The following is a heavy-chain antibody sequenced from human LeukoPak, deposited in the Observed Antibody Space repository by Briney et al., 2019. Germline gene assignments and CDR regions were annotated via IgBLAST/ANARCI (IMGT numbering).Heavy chain of an antibody. CDR2: IEYRGGSA. CDR1: GFTLSSYE. Sequence: GGSLRLSCIVSGFTLSSYEMSWIRQAPGKGLEWVASIEYRGGSAFYADSVKGRFSISREDSKNTLYLQLNSLRAEDTTLYYCTRNSGWYAISWGQGTLVTVSS. J-gene: IGHJ4*02. CDR3: TRNSGWYAIS. D-gene: IGHD6-19*01. V-gene: IGHV3-23*01.